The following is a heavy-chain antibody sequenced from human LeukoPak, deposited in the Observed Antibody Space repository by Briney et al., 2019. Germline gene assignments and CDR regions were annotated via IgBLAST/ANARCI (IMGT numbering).Heavy chain of an antibody. CDR2: IYYSGST. D-gene: IGHD2-2*01. CDR3: ARAEPAIYYYSGMDV. V-gene: IGHV4-59*01. CDR1: GGSISSYY. Sequence: SETLSLTCTVSGGSISSYYWSWIRQPPGKGLEWIGYIYYSGSTNYNPSLKSRVTISVDTSKNQFSLKLSSVTDAETALYYCARAEPAIYYYSGMDVWGQGTTVTVSS. J-gene: IGHJ6*02.